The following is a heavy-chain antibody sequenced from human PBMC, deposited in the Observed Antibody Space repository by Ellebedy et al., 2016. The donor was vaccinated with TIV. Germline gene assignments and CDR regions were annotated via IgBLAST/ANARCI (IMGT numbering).Heavy chain of an antibody. J-gene: IGHJ4*02. V-gene: IGHV3-23*01. D-gene: IGHD3-9*01. CDR1: GFTFSSYA. Sequence: PGGSLRLSCAASGFTFSSYAMSWVRQAPGKGLEWVSAISGSGGSPYYADSVKGRFTISRDNSKNTLYLQINSLRAEDTAVYYCAKDGILTGYYLYWGQGTLVTVSS. CDR3: AKDGILTGYYLY. CDR2: ISGSGGSP.